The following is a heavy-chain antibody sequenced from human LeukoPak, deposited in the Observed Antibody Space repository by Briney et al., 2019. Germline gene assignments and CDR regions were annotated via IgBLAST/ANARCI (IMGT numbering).Heavy chain of an antibody. CDR2: IHSDGSTT. D-gene: IGHD6-19*01. V-gene: IGHV3-74*01. J-gene: IGHJ4*02. CDR1: GFTFSSHG. Sequence: PGRSLRLSCAASGFTFSSHGMHWVRQAPGKGLVWVSRIHSDGSTTSYADSVKGRFTISRDNAKNTLYLQMNSLRAEDTAVYYCAIPLTGSSGLDSWGQGTLVTVSS. CDR3: AIPLTGSSGLDS.